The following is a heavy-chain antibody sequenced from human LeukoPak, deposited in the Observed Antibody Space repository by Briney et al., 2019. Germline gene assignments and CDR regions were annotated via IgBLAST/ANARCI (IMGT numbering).Heavy chain of an antibody. CDR3: AKWISSWYASDY. V-gene: IGHV3-30*02. D-gene: IGHD6-13*01. CDR1: GHTFTDYG. Sequence: GGSLRLSCAASGHTFTDYGMHWVRQAPGKGLEWLTFIRYDGTIKYYADSVEGRFTISRDKSKNTLYLQMHSLRADDTAQYYCAKWISSWYASDYWGQGTLVTVSS. CDR2: IRYDGTIK. J-gene: IGHJ4*02.